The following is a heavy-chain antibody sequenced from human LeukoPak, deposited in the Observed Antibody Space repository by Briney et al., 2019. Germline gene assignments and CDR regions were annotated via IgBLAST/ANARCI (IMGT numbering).Heavy chain of an antibody. J-gene: IGHJ5*02. Sequence: PSETLSLTCAVYGGSFSGYYWSWIRQPPGKGLEWIGEINHSGSTNYNPSLKSRVTISVDTSKNQFSLKLSSVTAADTAVYYCARHNTVRGGRWFDPWGQGTLVTVSS. CDR1: GGSFSGYY. CDR3: ARHNTVRGGRWFDP. CDR2: INHSGST. D-gene: IGHD3-10*01. V-gene: IGHV4-34*01.